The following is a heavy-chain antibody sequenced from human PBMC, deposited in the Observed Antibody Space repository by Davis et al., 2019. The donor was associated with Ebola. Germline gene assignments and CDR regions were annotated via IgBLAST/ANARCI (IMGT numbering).Heavy chain of an antibody. J-gene: IGHJ6*02. CDR3: ARGSDSSFMDV. CDR1: GFTLSNYW. CDR2: INSDGSSP. D-gene: IGHD6-13*01. V-gene: IGHV3-74*01. Sequence: HTGGSLRLSCAASGFTLSNYWMEWVRQVPGKELVWVSRINSDGSSPSYAESVKGRFTISRDNAKNSLYLQMNSLRGEDTAVYYCARGSDSSFMDVWGQGTTVSVSS.